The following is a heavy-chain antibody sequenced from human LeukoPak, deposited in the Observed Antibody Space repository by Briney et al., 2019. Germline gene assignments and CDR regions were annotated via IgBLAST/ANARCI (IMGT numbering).Heavy chain of an antibody. D-gene: IGHD3-22*01. CDR2: ISGSGGST. CDR1: GFTFSSYA. Sequence: PGGSLRLSCAASGFTFSSYAMSWVRQAPGKGLEWVSAISGSGGSTYYADSVKGRFTISRDNSKNTLYLQMNSLRAEDTAVYYCAKTGLATYYDSSGSPVDYWGQGTLVTVSS. CDR3: AKTGLATYYDSSGSPVDY. V-gene: IGHV3-23*01. J-gene: IGHJ4*02.